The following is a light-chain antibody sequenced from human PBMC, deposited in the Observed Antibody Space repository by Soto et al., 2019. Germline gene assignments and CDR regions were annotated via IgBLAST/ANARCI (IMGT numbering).Light chain of an antibody. CDR2: GAS. V-gene: IGKV3-15*01. J-gene: IGKJ1*01. CDR1: QSVSSS. Sequence: EVVMTQSPATLSVSPGERATLSCRASQSVSSSVAWYQQKPGQAPRLLINGASARATGIPTRFSGSGSGTEFTLTISSLQSEDFAVYYCQQYNNWPPWTFGQGTKVEI. CDR3: QQYNNWPPWT.